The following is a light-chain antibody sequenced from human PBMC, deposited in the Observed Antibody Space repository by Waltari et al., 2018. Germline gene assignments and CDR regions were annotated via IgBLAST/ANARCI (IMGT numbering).Light chain of an antibody. CDR1: QSIR. V-gene: IGKV3-20*01. J-gene: IGKJ4*01. CDR3: QQFDRSPPVT. CDR2: DAS. Sequence: IVLTQSPGTLSLSPGETATLSCRASQSIRLAWYQQKPGQAPILLIHDASKRATGIPDRFSGSGSRTDFTLTISRLEPEDFAMYYCQQFDRSPPVTFGGRTKVEIK.